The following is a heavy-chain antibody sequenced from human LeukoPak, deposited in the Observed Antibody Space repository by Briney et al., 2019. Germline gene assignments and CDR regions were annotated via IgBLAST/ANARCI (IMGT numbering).Heavy chain of an antibody. J-gene: IGHJ3*02. D-gene: IGHD6-13*01. CDR2: IGTGGDT. CDR3: ARRSAAAGVDGFDI. V-gene: IGHV3-13*01. Sequence: PGGSLRLPCAASGFPFRSYDMHWVRQPTGKGLEWVSAIGTGGDTYYPDSVKGRFTVVRENARNTMYLQLSSLRAGDTAMYYCARRSAAAGVDGFDIWGQGTMVIVSS. CDR1: GFPFRSYD.